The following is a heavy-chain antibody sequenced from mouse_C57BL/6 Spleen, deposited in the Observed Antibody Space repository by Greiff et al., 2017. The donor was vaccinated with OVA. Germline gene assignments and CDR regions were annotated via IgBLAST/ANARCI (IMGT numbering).Heavy chain of an antibody. D-gene: IGHD1-1*01. CDR2: IRNKANGYTT. V-gene: IGHV7-3*01. CDR3: ARFYYYGPYYFDY. Sequence: EVKLMESGGGLVQPGGSLSLSCAASGFTFTDYYMSWVRQPPGKALEWLGFIRNKANGYTTEYSASVKGRFTISRDNSQSILYLQMNALRAEDSATYYCARFYYYGPYYFDYWGQGTTLTVSS. J-gene: IGHJ2*01. CDR1: GFTFTDYY.